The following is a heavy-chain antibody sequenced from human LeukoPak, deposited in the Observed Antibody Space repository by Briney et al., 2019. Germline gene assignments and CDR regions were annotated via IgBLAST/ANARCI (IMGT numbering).Heavy chain of an antibody. CDR1: GYTFTGYY. D-gene: IGHD6-19*01. V-gene: IGHV1-2*02. CDR3: ARGDAVADSQGDDAFDI. J-gene: IGHJ3*02. Sequence: ASVKVSCKASGYTFTGYYMRWVRQAPGQGLEWMGWINANSGDTNYAQKFQGRVTMTRDTSTSTAYMELSRLRSDDTAVYYCARGDAVADSQGDDAFDIWGQGTMVTVSS. CDR2: INANSGDT.